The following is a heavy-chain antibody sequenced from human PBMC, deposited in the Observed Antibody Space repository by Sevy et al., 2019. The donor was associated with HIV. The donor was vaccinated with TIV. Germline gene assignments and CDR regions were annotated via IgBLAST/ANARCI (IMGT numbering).Heavy chain of an antibody. V-gene: IGHV5-51*01. Sequence: GESLKISCKAFGYSYTTHWIGWVRHMPGKGLEWMGIIWPADSDSRYSPSFEGQVAISADTSINTAYLQWRSLKASDTAMYYCARGVGAFAFFDFWGQGALVTVSS. CDR3: ARGVGAFAFFDF. J-gene: IGHJ4*02. CDR1: GYSYTTHW. CDR2: IWPADSDS. D-gene: IGHD3-3*01.